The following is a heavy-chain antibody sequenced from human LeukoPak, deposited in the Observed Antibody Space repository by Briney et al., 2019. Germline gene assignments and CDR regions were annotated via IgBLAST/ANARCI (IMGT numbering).Heavy chain of an antibody. Sequence: SETPSLACTVSGGSISSYYWSWIRQPPGKGLEWIGYIYYSGSTNYNPSLKSRVTISVDTSKNQFSLKLSSVTAADTAVYYCARHLRRAAAGTLYYYGMDVWGQGTTVTVSS. CDR3: ARHLRRAAAGTLYYYGMDV. CDR1: GGSISSYY. CDR2: IYYSGST. D-gene: IGHD6-13*01. J-gene: IGHJ6*02. V-gene: IGHV4-59*08.